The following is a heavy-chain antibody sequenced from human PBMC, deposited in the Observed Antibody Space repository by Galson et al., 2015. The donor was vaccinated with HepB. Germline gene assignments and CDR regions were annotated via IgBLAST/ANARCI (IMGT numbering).Heavy chain of an antibody. Sequence: ETLSLTCAVYGGSFSGYYWSWIRQPPGKGLEWIGEINHSGSTNYNPSLKSRVTISVDTSKNQFSLKLSSVTAADTAVYYCARGRVRGVSDYWGQGTLVTVSS. CDR2: INHSGST. J-gene: IGHJ4*02. CDR3: ARGRVRGVSDY. CDR1: GGSFSGYY. D-gene: IGHD3-10*01. V-gene: IGHV4-34*01.